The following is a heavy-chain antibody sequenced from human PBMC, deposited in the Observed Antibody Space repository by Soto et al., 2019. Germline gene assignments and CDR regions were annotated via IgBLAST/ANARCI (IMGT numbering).Heavy chain of an antibody. V-gene: IGHV3-15*07. CDR2: IKSNTDGGTT. D-gene: IGHD2-15*01. Sequence: GGSLRLSCAASGFTFTNAWMHWVRQAPGKGLEWVGRIKSNTDGGTTNYADSVKGRFTISRGNAKNTLYLHMNSLRPEDTAMYYCTRDQDTYGQAVFDSWGQGTLVTVSS. J-gene: IGHJ4*02. CDR1: GFTFTNAW. CDR3: TRDQDTYGQAVFDS.